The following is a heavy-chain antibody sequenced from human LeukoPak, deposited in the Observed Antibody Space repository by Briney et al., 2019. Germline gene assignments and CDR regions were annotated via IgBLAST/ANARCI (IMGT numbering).Heavy chain of an antibody. CDR1: GFTFSSYS. CDR2: ISSSSSYI. CDR3: ARASGSEFDY. J-gene: IGHJ4*02. V-gene: IGHV3-21*01. Sequence: GRSLRLSCAASGFTFSSYSMTWVRQAPGKGLEWVSSISSSSSYIYYADSVKGRFTISRDNAKNSLYLQMNSLRAEDTAVYYCARASGSEFDYWGQGTLVTVSS. D-gene: IGHD2-15*01.